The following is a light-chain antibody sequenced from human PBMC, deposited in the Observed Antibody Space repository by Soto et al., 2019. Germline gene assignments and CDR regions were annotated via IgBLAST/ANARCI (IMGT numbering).Light chain of an antibody. CDR1: QGIGVR. CDR3: LQDNSVPRT. J-gene: IGKJ1*01. V-gene: IGKV1-12*01. Sequence: IQMTQSPSSLSASIGDRVTITCRASQGIGVRLAWFQQKPGKAPQYLIQSASTLASGVPSRFGRSGSWTYFILTINNLPPEDVETYYCLQDNSVPRTFGPGTKVDIK. CDR2: SAS.